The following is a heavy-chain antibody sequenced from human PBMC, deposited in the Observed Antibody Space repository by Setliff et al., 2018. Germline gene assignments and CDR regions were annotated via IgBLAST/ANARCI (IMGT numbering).Heavy chain of an antibody. CDR1: GGTFSDYH. CDR3: ARGRNVAARLLVS. D-gene: IGHD6-6*01. V-gene: IGHV4-34*01. Sequence: SETLSLTCAAYGGTFSDYHWTWIRQTPGKGLEWIGEINHRGSTNYNPSLKSRVTISIDTSKDQFSLKLISVSAADTAVYYCARGRNVAARLLVSWGQGTLVTVSS. CDR2: INHRGST. J-gene: IGHJ4*02.